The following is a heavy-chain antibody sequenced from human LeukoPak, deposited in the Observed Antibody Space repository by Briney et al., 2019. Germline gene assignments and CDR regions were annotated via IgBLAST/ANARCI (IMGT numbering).Heavy chain of an antibody. J-gene: IGHJ3*02. CDR3: ASPYGSGKRRLSAFDI. Sequence: GGTLRLSCAASGFTFSSYGMSWVRQAPGKGLEWVSAISGSGGSTYYADSVKGRFTISRDNSKNTLYLQMNSLRAEDTAVYYCASPYGSGKRRLSAFDIWGQGTMVTVSS. V-gene: IGHV3-23*01. CDR2: ISGSGGST. D-gene: IGHD3-10*01. CDR1: GFTFSSYG.